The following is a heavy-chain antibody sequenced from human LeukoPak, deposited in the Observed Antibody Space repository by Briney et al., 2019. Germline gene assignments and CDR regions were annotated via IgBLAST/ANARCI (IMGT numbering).Heavy chain of an antibody. J-gene: IGHJ4*02. CDR3: ARTTTPHYYGSGSYALGY. V-gene: IGHV3-30-3*01. D-gene: IGHD3-10*01. CDR2: ISYDGSNK. Sequence: PGGSLRLSCAASGFTFSTCAMHWVRQGPGKGLEWVAVISYDGSNKYYADSVKGRFTISRDNSKNTLYLQMSSLSAEDTAVYYCARTTTPHYYGSGSYALGYWGQGTLVTVPS. CDR1: GFTFSTCA.